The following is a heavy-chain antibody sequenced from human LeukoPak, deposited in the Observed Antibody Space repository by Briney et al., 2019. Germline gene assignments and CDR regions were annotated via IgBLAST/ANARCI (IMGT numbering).Heavy chain of an antibody. Sequence: PSEALSLTCAVYGGSFSGYYWSWLRQPPGKGLEWIGEINHSGSTNYNPSLQSGVTISVDTSKNQFSLKLSSVPAADTAVYYCARGGAAALGTARNWFDPWGQGTLVTVSS. CDR2: INHSGST. D-gene: IGHD6-13*01. J-gene: IGHJ5*02. CDR1: GGSFSGYY. V-gene: IGHV4-34*01. CDR3: ARGGAAALGTARNWFDP.